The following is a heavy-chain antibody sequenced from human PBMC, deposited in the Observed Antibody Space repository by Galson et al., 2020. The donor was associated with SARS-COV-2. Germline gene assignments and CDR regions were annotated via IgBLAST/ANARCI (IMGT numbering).Heavy chain of an antibody. CDR1: GDSISSGGYY. V-gene: IGHV4-31*03. J-gene: IGHJ5*02. CDR2: IYYSGST. Sequence: ETSETLSLTCTVSGDSISSGGYYWSWIRQHPGKGLEWIAYIYYSGSTYYNPSLKSRVTISLDTSKNHFSLTLSSVTAADTAVYYCARASGSDTGDWFDPWGQGTLVTVSS. D-gene: IGHD1-26*01. CDR3: ARASGSDTGDWFDP.